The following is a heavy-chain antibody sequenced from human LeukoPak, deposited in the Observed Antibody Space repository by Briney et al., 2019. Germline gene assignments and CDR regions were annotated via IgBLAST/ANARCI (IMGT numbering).Heavy chain of an antibody. CDR2: IYTSGST. CDR3: ARAGDSSGYEYYFDY. D-gene: IGHD3-22*01. CDR1: GSSISSYY. J-gene: IGHJ4*02. V-gene: IGHV4-4*07. Sequence: SETLSLTCIVSGSSISSYYWSWIRQPAGKGLEWIGRIYTSGSTDYNPSLKSRVTMSVDMSTNQFSLKLSSVTAADTAVYYCARAGDSSGYEYYFDYWGQGTLVTVSS.